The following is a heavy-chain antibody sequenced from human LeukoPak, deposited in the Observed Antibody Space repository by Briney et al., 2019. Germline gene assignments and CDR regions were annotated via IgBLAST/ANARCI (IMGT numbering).Heavy chain of an antibody. D-gene: IGHD5-18*01. Sequence: GRSLRLSCAASGFTFSSYGMHWVRQAPGKGLERVAVIWYDGSNKYYADSVKGRFTISRDNSKNTLYMQMNSLRAEDTAVYYSAKERGVGGYSYGQYYFDYWGQGTLVTVSS. V-gene: IGHV3-33*06. CDR3: AKERGVGGYSYGQYYFDY. CDR1: GFTFSSYG. CDR2: IWYDGSNK. J-gene: IGHJ4*02.